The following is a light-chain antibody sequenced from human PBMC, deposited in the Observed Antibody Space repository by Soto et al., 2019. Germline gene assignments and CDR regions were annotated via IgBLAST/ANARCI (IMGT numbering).Light chain of an antibody. Sequence: EIVLTQSPGTLSLSPGESATLSCKASESIYINXFAWYYQKPGQPPRLLIYGASTRATGIPDRFSGSGSGTDFVLSIDRLEVXDSGIYXXXXYGASPFTFGPGTRVDIK. CDR2: GAS. J-gene: IGKJ3*01. CDR3: XXYGASPFT. V-gene: IGKV3-20*01. CDR1: ESIYINX.